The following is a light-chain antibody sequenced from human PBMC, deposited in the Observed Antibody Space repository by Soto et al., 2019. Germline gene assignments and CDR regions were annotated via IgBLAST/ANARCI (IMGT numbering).Light chain of an antibody. Sequence: QSALTQPASVSGSPGQSITISCAGTSRDVGGYNYVSWYQQYPGKAPKVIISEVTNRPSGVPNRFSGSKSGNTASLTISGLQAEDEADYYCCSYAGSYSWVFGGGTKLTVL. CDR2: EVT. CDR3: CSYAGSYSWV. CDR1: SRDVGGYNY. V-gene: IGLV2-14*01. J-gene: IGLJ3*02.